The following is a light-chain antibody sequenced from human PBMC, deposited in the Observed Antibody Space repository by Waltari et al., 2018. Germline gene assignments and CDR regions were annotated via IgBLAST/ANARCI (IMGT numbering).Light chain of an antibody. V-gene: IGKV1-39*01. CDR1: QSISSY. J-gene: IGKJ2*01. CDR2: AAS. Sequence: DIQMTQSPSSLSASVGDRVPIPCRASQSISSYLNWYQQKPGKAPKLLIYAASSLQSGVPSRFSGSGSGTDFTLTISSLQPEDFATYYCQQSYSTQMYTFGQGTKLEIK. CDR3: QQSYSTQMYT.